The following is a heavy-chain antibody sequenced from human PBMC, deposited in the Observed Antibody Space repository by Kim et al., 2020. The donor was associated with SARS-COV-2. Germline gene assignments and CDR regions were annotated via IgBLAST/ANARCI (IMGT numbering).Heavy chain of an antibody. Sequence: TYRETFQGRLTLTTDTSTTTIYMELNSLRSEDTAVYYCARDKYSSSWYFDYWGQGSLVSVSS. CDR3: ARDKYSSSWYFDY. D-gene: IGHD6-13*01. V-gene: IGHV1-46*01. J-gene: IGHJ4*02.